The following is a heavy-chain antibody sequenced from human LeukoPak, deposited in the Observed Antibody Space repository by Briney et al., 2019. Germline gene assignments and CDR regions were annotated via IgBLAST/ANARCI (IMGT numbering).Heavy chain of an antibody. D-gene: IGHD4-17*01. CDR3: ARALSTVTTYFDS. CDR1: GGSLSGYY. CDR2: INPTGST. V-gene: IGHV4-34*01. Sequence: SETLSLTCAVDGGSLSGYYWSWIRQPPGKGLEWIGEINPTGSTNYNPSLKSRVTISADTSKSQSSLELNSVTAADTAVFYCARALSTVTTYFDSWGQGTLVTVSS. J-gene: IGHJ4*02.